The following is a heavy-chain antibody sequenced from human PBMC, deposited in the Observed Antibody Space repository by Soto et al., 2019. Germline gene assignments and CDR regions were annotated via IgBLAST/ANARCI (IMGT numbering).Heavy chain of an antibody. D-gene: IGHD6-19*01. CDR3: ARAVAGGGSY. CDR2: INQDGRQK. J-gene: IGHJ4*02. Sequence: EVQLVESGGGLVQPGGSLRLSCAASGFTLSSYWMSWVRQAAGKGLGWVANINQDGRQKYYVDSVKGRFTISRDNVKNSVYLQMNSLRVEDTAVYYCARAVAGGGSYWGQGTLVTVSS. CDR1: GFTLSSYW. V-gene: IGHV3-7*01.